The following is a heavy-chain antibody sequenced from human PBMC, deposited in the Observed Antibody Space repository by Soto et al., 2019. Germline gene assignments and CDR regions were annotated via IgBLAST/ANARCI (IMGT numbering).Heavy chain of an antibody. CDR1: GGSFGNSA. CDR2: FIPVYRTL. V-gene: IGHV1-69*13. CDR3: ATGVIWIGYFAVDS. D-gene: IGHD3-3*01. J-gene: IGHJ4*02. Sequence: SVKVSCKASGGSFGNSAINWVRQTPGQGLEWLGGFIPVYRTLNYAQKFQGRVTITADESTGTAYMTLSSLASDDTAVYYCATGVIWIGYFAVDSWGQGTRVTVS.